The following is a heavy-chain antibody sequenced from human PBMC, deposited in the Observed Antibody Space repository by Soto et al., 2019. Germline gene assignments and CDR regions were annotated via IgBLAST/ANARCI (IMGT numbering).Heavy chain of an antibody. CDR2: INHSGST. CDR1: GGSFSGYY. Sequence: SETLSLTCAVYGGSFSGYYWSWIRQPPGKGLEWIGEINHSGSTNYNPSLKSRVTISVDTSKNQFSLKLSSVTAADTAVYYCASTDRDGYTSPGFDYWGQGTLVTVSS. J-gene: IGHJ4*02. D-gene: IGHD2-2*02. V-gene: IGHV4-34*01. CDR3: ASTDRDGYTSPGFDY.